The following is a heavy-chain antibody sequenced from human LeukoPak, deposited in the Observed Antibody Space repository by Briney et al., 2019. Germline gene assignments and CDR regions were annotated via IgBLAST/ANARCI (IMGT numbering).Heavy chain of an antibody. Sequence: ASVKVSCKASGFTFTSSAVQWVRQARGQRLEWIGWIVVGSGNTNYAQKFQERVTITRDMSTSTAYMELSSLRSEDTAVYYCAAVPLDLYYDFWSGYYNDYWGQGTLVTVSS. D-gene: IGHD3-3*01. CDR1: GFTFTSSA. CDR2: IVVGSGNT. CDR3: AAVPLDLYYDFWSGYYNDY. V-gene: IGHV1-58*01. J-gene: IGHJ4*02.